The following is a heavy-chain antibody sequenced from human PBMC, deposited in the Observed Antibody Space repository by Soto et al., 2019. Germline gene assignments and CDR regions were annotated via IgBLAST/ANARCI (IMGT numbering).Heavy chain of an antibody. CDR1: GFTFSNYW. Sequence: GGSLRLSCAASGFTFSNYWMHWVRQVPGKGLMWVAHINNDGRSTTYADSVKGRFTISRDNAKNTLYLQMNSLRAEDTAVYYCAQVTLRYYAMDVWGQATTVTVSS. V-gene: IGHV3-74*01. D-gene: IGHD3-16*01. J-gene: IGHJ6*02. CDR2: INNDGRST. CDR3: AQVTLRYYAMDV.